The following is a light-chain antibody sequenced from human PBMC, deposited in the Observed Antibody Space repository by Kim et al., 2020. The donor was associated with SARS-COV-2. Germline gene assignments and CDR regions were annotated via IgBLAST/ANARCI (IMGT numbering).Light chain of an antibody. J-gene: IGLJ2*01. CDR1: KLGDKY. V-gene: IGLV3-1*01. CDR2: QDN. CDR3: QAWDSSTAV. Sequence: SYELTQPPSVSVSPEQTASITCSGDKLGDKYACWYQQKPGQSPVLVIYQDNKRPSGIPERFSGSNSGNTATLTISGTQAMDEADYYCQAWDSSTAVFGGGTQLTVL.